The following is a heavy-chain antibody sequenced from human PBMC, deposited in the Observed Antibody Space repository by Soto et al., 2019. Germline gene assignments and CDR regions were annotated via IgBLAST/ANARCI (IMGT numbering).Heavy chain of an antibody. D-gene: IGHD2-21*02. V-gene: IGHV3-33*01. J-gene: IGHJ6*02. CDR3: ARGLPRRGGNSYYYYYYGMDV. Sequence: QVQLVESGGGVVQPGRSLRLSCAASGFTFSSYGMHWVRQAPGKGLEWVAVIWYDGSNKYYADSVKGRFTISRDNSKNTLYLQMNSLRAEDTAVYYCARGLPRRGGNSYYYYYYGMDVWGQGTTVTVSS. CDR2: IWYDGSNK. CDR1: GFTFSSYG.